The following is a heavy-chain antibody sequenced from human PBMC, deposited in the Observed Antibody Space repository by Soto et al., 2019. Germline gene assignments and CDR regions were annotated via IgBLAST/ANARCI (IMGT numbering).Heavy chain of an antibody. CDR2: ISSNAGNI. V-gene: IGHV3-21*01. CDR3: ARDRRDGYNFDY. CDR1: GFTFSSYG. Sequence: GSLRLSCAASGFTFSSYGMHWVRQAPGKGLEWVSSISSNAGNIYYADSVKGRFIISRDNAKNSLYLQMNSLRAEDTAVYYCARDRRDGYNFDYWGQGTLVTVSS. D-gene: IGHD5-12*01. J-gene: IGHJ4*02.